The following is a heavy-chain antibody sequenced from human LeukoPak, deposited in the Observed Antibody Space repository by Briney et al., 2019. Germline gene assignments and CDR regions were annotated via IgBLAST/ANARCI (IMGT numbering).Heavy chain of an antibody. J-gene: IGHJ4*02. CDR2: LLDSVNT. Sequence: PSETLSLTCTVSGGSISIHYWSWIRQPPGKGLEWIAYLLDSVNTKDNPSLNSRLTLSADTSKNQFSLRLSSVTAADTAVYYCATIKRGSIYGYFDFWGQGIKVTVSS. V-gene: IGHV4-59*11. D-gene: IGHD5-18*01. CDR1: GGSISIHY. CDR3: ATIKRGSIYGYFDF.